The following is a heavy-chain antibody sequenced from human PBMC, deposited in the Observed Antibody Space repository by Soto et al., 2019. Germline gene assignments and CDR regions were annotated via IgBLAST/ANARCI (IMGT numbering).Heavy chain of an antibody. CDR2: MSGSGGSS. V-gene: IGHV3-23*01. J-gene: IGHJ6*02. D-gene: IGHD6-13*01. CDR1: GFAFSTYA. Sequence: GGSLRLSCAAAGFAFSTYAMTWVRQAPGEGLEWVSLMSGSGGSSYYESSVDGRFTISRDNSKNTSFHQTNSRVAEDTAVYYCAKVTKRAAAGRYEYYKFGMDVWGQGTTVTVSS. CDR3: AKVTKRAAAGRYEYYKFGMDV.